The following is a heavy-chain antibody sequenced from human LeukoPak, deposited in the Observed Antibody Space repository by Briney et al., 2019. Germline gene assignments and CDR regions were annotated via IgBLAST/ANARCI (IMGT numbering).Heavy chain of an antibody. CDR3: AKTTLAVAGNFDY. CDR1: GFTFSSYG. Sequence: GRSLRLSCAASGFTFSSYGMHWVGQAPGKGLEWVAFTSYDGINKYYVDSVKGRFTISRDNSKNTLYLQMNSLRPEDTAVYFCAKTTLAVAGNFDYWGQGALVAVSS. D-gene: IGHD6-19*01. V-gene: IGHV3-30*18. J-gene: IGHJ4*02. CDR2: TSYDGINK.